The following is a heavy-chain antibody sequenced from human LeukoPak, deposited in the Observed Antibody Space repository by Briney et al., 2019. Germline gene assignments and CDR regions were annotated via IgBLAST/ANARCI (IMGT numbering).Heavy chain of an antibody. CDR1: GYTLTELS. CDR3: ATDARYYYDY. CDR2: FDPEDGET. V-gene: IGHV1-24*01. Sequence: ASVKVSCKVSGYTLTELSMHWVRQAPGKGLEWMGGFDPEDGETIYAQKSQGRVTMTEDTSTDTAYMELSSLRSEDTAVYYCATDARYYYDYWSQGTLVTVSS. J-gene: IGHJ4*02. D-gene: IGHD3-22*01.